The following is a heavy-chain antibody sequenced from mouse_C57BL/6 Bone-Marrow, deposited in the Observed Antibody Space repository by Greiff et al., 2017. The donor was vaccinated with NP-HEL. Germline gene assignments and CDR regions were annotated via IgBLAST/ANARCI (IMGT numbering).Heavy chain of an antibody. CDR1: GYTFTSYG. Sequence: QVQLQQSGAELARPGASVKLSCKASGYTFTSYGISWVKQRTGQGLEWIGEIYPRSGNTYYNEKFKGKATLTADKSSSTAYMELRSLTSEDSAVYFCARRPKGYSNYVSWYFDVWGTGTTVTVSS. CDR2: IYPRSGNT. CDR3: ARRPKGYSNYVSWYFDV. D-gene: IGHD2-5*01. V-gene: IGHV1-81*01. J-gene: IGHJ1*03.